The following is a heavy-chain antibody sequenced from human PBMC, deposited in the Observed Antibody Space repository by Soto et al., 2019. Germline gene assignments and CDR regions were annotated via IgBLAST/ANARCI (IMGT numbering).Heavy chain of an antibody. CDR3: AKQRGSDWDL. V-gene: IGHV4-59*01. J-gene: IGHJ2*01. CDR1: GGSISSYY. CDR2: IYYSGST. D-gene: IGHD3-10*01. Sequence: QVQLQESGPGLVKPSETLSLTCTVSGGSISSYYWSWIRQPPGKGLEWIGYIYYSGSTKYNPSLKSRVTISVDTSKNQFSLKLSSVTAAGTAVYYCAKQRGSDWDLWGRGTLVTVSS.